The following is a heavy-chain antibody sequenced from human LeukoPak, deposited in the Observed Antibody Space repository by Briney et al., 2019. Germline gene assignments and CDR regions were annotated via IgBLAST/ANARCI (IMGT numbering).Heavy chain of an antibody. CDR3: ARNVGGLRGFEY. CDR2: VSYSGST. D-gene: IGHD3-10*01. Sequence: PSETLSLTCTVSGGSISSYYWSWIRQPPGKGLEWIGYVSYSGSTNYNPSLKSRVTMSVDTSTNQFPLKLSSVTAADTAVYYCARNVGGLRGFEYWGQGTLVTVSS. J-gene: IGHJ4*02. V-gene: IGHV4-59*01. CDR1: GGSISSYY.